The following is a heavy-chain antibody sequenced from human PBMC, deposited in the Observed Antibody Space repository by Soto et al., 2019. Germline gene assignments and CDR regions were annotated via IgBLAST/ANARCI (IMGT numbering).Heavy chain of an antibody. CDR2: ISWDGGST. CDR1: GFTFDDYT. CDR3: AKVLQPPSYGSGWATDYYYGMDV. Sequence: GGSLRLSCAASGFTFDDYTMHWVRQAPGKGLEWVSLISWDGGSTYYADSVKGRFTISGDNSKNSLYLQMNSLRTEDTALYYCAKVLQPPSYGSGWATDYYYGMDVWGQGTTVTVSS. J-gene: IGHJ6*02. D-gene: IGHD6-19*01. V-gene: IGHV3-43*01.